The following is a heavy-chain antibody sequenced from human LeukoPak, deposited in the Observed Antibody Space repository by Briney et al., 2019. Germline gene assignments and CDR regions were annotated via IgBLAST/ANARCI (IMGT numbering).Heavy chain of an antibody. CDR2: INWNGGST. V-gene: IGHV3-20*04. J-gene: IGHJ4*02. D-gene: IGHD3-22*01. CDR3: ARGGYYYDSSGYYYGGVRYFDY. Sequence: PGGSLRLSCAASGFTFDDYGMSWVRQAPGKGLEWVSGINWNGGSTGYADSVKGRFTISRDNAKNSLYLQMNNLRAEDTALYYCARGGYYYDSSGYYYGGVRYFDYWGQGTLVTVSS. CDR1: GFTFDDYG.